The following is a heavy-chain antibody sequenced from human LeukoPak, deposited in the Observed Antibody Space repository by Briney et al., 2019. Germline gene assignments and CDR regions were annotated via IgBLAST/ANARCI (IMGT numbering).Heavy chain of an antibody. Sequence: PGRSLRLSCAASGFTFSIYAMYWVRQAPGKGLEWVAIMSYDGNNKHHADSVKGRFTVSRDNSREILYLQMDSLRAEDTAEYSCAKENKDYDFWSGYGAMDVWGQGTMVIVSS. CDR1: GFTFSIYA. V-gene: IGHV3-30*04. CDR2: MSYDGNNK. D-gene: IGHD3-3*01. CDR3: AKENKDYDFWSGYGAMDV. J-gene: IGHJ6*02.